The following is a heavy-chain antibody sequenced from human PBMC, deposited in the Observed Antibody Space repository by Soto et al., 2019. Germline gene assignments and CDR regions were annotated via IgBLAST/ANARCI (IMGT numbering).Heavy chain of an antibody. CDR3: ARGGFCSGGACYWKGAGFDP. CDR1: GGSFSGYY. D-gene: IGHD2-15*01. V-gene: IGHV4-34*01. CDR2: INHSGST. J-gene: IGHJ5*02. Sequence: PSETLSLTCAVYGGSFSGYYWTWIRQPPGKGLEWIGEINHSGSTSYNPSLRRRVTASVDTSKNQFSLKLSSVTAADTAVYFCARGGFCSGGACYWKGAGFDPWGQGIPVTVSS.